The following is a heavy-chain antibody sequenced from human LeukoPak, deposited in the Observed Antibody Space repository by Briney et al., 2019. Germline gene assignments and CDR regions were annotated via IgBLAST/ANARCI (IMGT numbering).Heavy chain of an antibody. Sequence: PGGSLRLSCAASGFTFSSYWMHWVRQAPGKGLVWVSRINSDGSTTSYADSVKGRFTISRDNAKNTPYLQMNSLRAEDTAVYYCARGARGSGTASDYWGQGTLVTVSS. V-gene: IGHV3-74*01. CDR2: INSDGSTT. CDR1: GFTFSSYW. J-gene: IGHJ4*02. CDR3: ARGARGSGTASDY. D-gene: IGHD3-10*01.